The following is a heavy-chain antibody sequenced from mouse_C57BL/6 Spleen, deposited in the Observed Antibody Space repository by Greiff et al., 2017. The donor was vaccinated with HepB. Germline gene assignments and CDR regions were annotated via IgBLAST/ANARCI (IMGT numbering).Heavy chain of an antibody. CDR3: ARPYYYGSSPAWFAY. CDR1: GFTFSDYG. Sequence: EVKLVESGGGLVKPGGSLKLSCAASGFTFSDYGMHWVRQAPEKGLEWVAYISSGSSTIYYADTVKGRFTISRDNAKNTLFLQMTSLRSEDTAMYYCARPYYYGSSPAWFAYWGQGTLVTVSA. D-gene: IGHD1-1*01. J-gene: IGHJ3*01. V-gene: IGHV5-17*01. CDR2: ISSGSSTI.